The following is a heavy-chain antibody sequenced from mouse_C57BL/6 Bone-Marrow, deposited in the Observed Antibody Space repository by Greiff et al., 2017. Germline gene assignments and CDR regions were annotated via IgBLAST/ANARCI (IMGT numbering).Heavy chain of an antibody. Sequence: EVKLVESGGGLVKPGGSLKLSCAASGFTFSSYAMSWVRQTPEKRLEWVATISDGGSYTYYPDNVKGRFTISRDNAKNNLYLQMSHLKAKNTAMYYCARGTDYDGYFDVWGTGTTVTVSS. CDR2: ISDGGSYT. CDR1: GFTFSSYA. J-gene: IGHJ1*03. CDR3: ARGTDYDGYFDV. D-gene: IGHD2-4*01. V-gene: IGHV5-4*03.